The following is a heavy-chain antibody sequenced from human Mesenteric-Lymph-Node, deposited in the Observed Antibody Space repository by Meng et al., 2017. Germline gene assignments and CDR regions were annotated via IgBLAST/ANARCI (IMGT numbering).Heavy chain of an antibody. D-gene: IGHD3-10*01. J-gene: IGHJ6*02. CDR3: ASGFTHGEGVITYYYYGIDV. CDR2: IGTGGDT. V-gene: IGHV3-47*01. CDR1: GFAFSSYA. Sequence: GESLKISCAASGFAFSSYALHWVRRAPGKGLEWVSAIGTGGDTYYADSVMGRFTISRDNAKKSLYLHMNSLIAEDMAVYYCASGFTHGEGVITYYYYGIDVWGQGTTGT.